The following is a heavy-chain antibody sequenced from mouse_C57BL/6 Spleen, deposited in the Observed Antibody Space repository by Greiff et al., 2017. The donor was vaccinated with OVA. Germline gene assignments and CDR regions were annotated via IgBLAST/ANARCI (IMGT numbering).Heavy chain of an antibody. CDR3: ARTTGGSFSFDY. CDR2: IYPGDGDT. D-gene: IGHD4-1*01. Sequence: QVQLQQSGPELVKPGASVKISCKASGYAFSSSWMNWVKQRPGKGLEWIGRIYPGDGDTNYNGKFKGKATLTADKSSSTAYMQLSSLTSEDSAVYFCARTTGGSFSFDYWGQGTTLTVSS. CDR1: GYAFSSSW. J-gene: IGHJ2*01. V-gene: IGHV1-82*01.